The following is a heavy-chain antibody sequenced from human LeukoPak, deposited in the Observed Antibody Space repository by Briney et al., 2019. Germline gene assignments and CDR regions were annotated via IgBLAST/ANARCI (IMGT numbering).Heavy chain of an antibody. J-gene: IGHJ3*02. CDR1: GFTDSTNY. V-gene: IGHV3-66*01. D-gene: IGHD6-13*01. CDR3: ASVVQLVKNRAFDI. CDR2: IYSGGNT. Sequence: PGGSLRLSCVVSGFTDSTNYMSWVRQAPGKGLEWVSVIYSGGNTYYADSVKGRFIISRDNSKNTLNLRVNSLRDEETAVYYCASVVQLVKNRAFDIWGQGTMVTVSS.